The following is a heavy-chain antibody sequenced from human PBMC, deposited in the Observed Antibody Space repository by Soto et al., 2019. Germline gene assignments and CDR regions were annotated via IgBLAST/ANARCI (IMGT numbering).Heavy chain of an antibody. CDR1: GVTFSSSG. CDR2: IWYDGSNK. V-gene: IGHV3-33*01. J-gene: IGHJ4*02. Sequence: PWGCMRLSCAAAGVTFSSSGMHWACQDPGKGLEWVAVIWYDGSNKYYADSVKGRFTISRDNSKNTLYLQMNSLRAEDTAVYYCARDLAAVAGNFDYWGQGTLVTSPQ. D-gene: IGHD6-19*01. CDR3: ARDLAAVAGNFDY.